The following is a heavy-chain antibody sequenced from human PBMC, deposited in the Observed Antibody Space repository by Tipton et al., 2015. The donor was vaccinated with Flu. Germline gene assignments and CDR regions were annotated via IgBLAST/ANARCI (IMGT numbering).Heavy chain of an antibody. CDR3: ARSVVPAAIDY. D-gene: IGHD2-2*01. J-gene: IGHJ4*02. CDR1: GFTFSSYS. Sequence: SLRLSCAASGFTFSSYSMNWVRQAPGKGLEWVSSISSSSSYIYYADSVKGRFTISRDNAKNSLYLQMNSLRAEDTAVHYCARSVVPAAIDYWGQGTLVTVSS. V-gene: IGHV3-21*01. CDR2: ISSSSSYI.